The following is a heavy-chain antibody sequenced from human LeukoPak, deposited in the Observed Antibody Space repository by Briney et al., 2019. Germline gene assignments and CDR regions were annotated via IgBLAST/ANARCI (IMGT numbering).Heavy chain of an antibody. CDR3: AKDLYPGGIQPRWFDY. CDR2: ISGSGDTT. D-gene: IGHD5-18*01. Sequence: GGSLRLSCSASGFTFSNYALSWVRQTPGKGLEWVSSISGSGDTTFHADSAKGRITISRDIPRKTLYLQMNSLRAEDTAIYYCAKDLYPGGIQPRWFDYWGQGTLVTVSS. V-gene: IGHV3-23*01. CDR1: GFTFSNYA. J-gene: IGHJ4*02.